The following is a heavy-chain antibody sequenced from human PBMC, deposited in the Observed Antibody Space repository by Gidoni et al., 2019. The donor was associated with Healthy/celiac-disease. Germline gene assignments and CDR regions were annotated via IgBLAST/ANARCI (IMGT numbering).Heavy chain of an antibody. CDR2: MSGSGGST. Sequence: EVQLLESGGGLVQPGGSLRLSCAASGFTFRSYAMSWVRQAPGKGLGWVSAMSGSGGSTYYADSVKGRFTISRDNSKNTLYLQMNSLRAEDTAVYYCAKAYSSGWYEGPSIDYWGQGTLVTVSS. V-gene: IGHV3-23*01. CDR3: AKAYSSGWYEGPSIDY. D-gene: IGHD6-19*01. J-gene: IGHJ4*02. CDR1: GFTFRSYA.